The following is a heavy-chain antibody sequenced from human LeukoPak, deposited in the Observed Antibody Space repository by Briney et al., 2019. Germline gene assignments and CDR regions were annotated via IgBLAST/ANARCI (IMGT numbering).Heavy chain of an antibody. Sequence: GESLKISCKGSGYSFTSFWIGWVRQMPGKGLEWMGIIYPGDSDTRYSPSFQGQVTISADKSISTAYLQWSSLKASDTAMYYCARSPTSEYYYGSGSYLGDWFDPWGQGTLVTVSS. V-gene: IGHV5-51*01. CDR1: GYSFTSFW. J-gene: IGHJ5*02. CDR2: IYPGDSDT. CDR3: ARSPTSEYYYGSGSYLGDWFDP. D-gene: IGHD3-10*01.